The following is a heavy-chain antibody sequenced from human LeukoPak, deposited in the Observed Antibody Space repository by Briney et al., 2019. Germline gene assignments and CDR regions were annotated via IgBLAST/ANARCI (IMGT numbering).Heavy chain of an antibody. CDR1: GFTFSSYG. J-gene: IGHJ4*02. CDR2: IRYDGSNK. Sequence: GGSLRLSCAASGFTFSSYGMHWVRQAPGKGLEWVAFIRYDGSNKYYAVSVKGRFTISRDNSKNTLYLQMNSLRAEDTAVYYCAKDIDGYDGYYFDYWGQGTLVTVSS. V-gene: IGHV3-30*02. CDR3: AKDIDGYDGYYFDY. D-gene: IGHD5-12*01.